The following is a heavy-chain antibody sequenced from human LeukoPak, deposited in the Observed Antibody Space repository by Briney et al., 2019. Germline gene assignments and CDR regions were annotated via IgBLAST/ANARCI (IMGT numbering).Heavy chain of an antibody. Sequence: SETLSLTCAVYGGTFNGYFWTWIRQPPGKGLEWIGKINKSGSTNYNPSLKSRVTMSIDTSKNQISLRLTSVTAADTAVYYCARNSAYSTSSGFNSWGQGTLVTVSS. CDR3: ARNSAYSTSSGFNS. J-gene: IGHJ4*02. D-gene: IGHD6-6*01. V-gene: IGHV4-34*01. CDR1: GGTFNGYF. CDR2: INKSGST.